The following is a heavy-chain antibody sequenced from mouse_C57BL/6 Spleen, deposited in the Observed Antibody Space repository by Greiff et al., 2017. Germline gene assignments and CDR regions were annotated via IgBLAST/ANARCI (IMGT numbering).Heavy chain of an antibody. CDR2: IYPGDGDT. Sequence: VKLQESGPELVKPGASVKISCKASGYAFSSSWMNWVKQRPGKGLEWIGRIYPGDGDTNYNGKFKGKATLTADKSSSTAYMQLSSLTSEDSAVYFCACYGSSSWFAYWGQGTLVTVSA. V-gene: IGHV1-82*01. CDR3: ACYGSSSWFAY. D-gene: IGHD1-1*01. J-gene: IGHJ3*01. CDR1: GYAFSSSW.